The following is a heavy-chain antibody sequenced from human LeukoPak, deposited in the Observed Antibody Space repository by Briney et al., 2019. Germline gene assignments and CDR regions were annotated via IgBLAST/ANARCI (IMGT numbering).Heavy chain of an antibody. V-gene: IGHV3-23*01. J-gene: IGHJ5*01. CDR3: AKGQVEASPSIRFDP. Sequence: GGSLRLSCAASGFAFRNYAMSWVRQAPGKGLEWGSTIFGNGAGTHYADSVKGRFSVSRDNSRNTLYLQMNSLRAEDTALYYCAKGQVEASPSIRFDPWGQGTLVTVSS. CDR1: GFAFRNYA. CDR2: IFGNGAGT. D-gene: IGHD5-12*01.